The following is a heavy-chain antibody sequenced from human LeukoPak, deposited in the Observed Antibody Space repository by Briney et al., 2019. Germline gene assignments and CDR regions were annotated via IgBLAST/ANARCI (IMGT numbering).Heavy chain of an antibody. Sequence: GASVKVSCKASGYTFTGYYMHWVRQAPGQGLEWMGWINPNSGGTNYAQKFQGRVTMTRDTSISTAYMELSRLRSDDTAVYYCARLDFWSGYSYYYCGMDVWGQGTTVTVSS. CDR2: INPNSGGT. J-gene: IGHJ6*02. CDR3: ARLDFWSGYSYYYCGMDV. V-gene: IGHV1-2*02. CDR1: GYTFTGYY. D-gene: IGHD3-3*01.